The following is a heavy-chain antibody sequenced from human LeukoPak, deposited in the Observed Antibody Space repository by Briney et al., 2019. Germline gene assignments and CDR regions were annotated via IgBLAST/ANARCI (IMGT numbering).Heavy chain of an antibody. CDR2: INAGNGNT. CDR3: ARDHGSSWPFDY. D-gene: IGHD6-13*01. CDR1: GYTFTSYA. V-gene: IGHV1-3*01. J-gene: IGHJ4*02. Sequence: ASVKVSCKASGYTFTSYAMHWVRQAPGQRLEWMGWINAGNGNTKYSQKFQGRVTITRDTSASTAYMELSSLRSEDTAVYYCARDHGSSWPFDYWGQGTLVTVSS.